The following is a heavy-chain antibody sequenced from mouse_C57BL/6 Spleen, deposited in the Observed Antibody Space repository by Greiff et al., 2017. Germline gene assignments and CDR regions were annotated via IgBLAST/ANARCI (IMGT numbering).Heavy chain of an antibody. CDR2: ISYDGSN. Sequence: EVQVVESGPGLVKPSQSLSLTCSVTGYSITSGYYWNWIRQFPGNNLEWMGYISYDGSNNYNPSLKNRISITRDTAKNQFFLKLNSVTTEDTATYYCARDWDVADAMDYWGQGTSVTVSS. D-gene: IGHD4-1*01. CDR1: GYSITSGYY. CDR3: ARDWDVADAMDY. J-gene: IGHJ4*01. V-gene: IGHV3-6*01.